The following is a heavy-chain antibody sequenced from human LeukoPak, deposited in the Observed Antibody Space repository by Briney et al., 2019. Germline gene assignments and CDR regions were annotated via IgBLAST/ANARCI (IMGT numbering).Heavy chain of an antibody. J-gene: IGHJ4*02. Sequence: SVKVTCKASGGTFSIYGISWVRQAPGQGLEWMGGIIPIFGTANYAQKFQGRVTITADESTSTAYMELSSLRSEDTAVYYCARVTLAAIRLGYFDCWGQGTLVTVSS. V-gene: IGHV1-69*13. CDR3: ARVTLAAIRLGYFDC. CDR2: IIPIFGTA. CDR1: GGTFSIYG. D-gene: IGHD6-13*01.